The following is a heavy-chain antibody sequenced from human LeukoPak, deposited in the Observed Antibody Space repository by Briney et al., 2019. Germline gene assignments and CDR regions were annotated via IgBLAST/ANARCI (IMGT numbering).Heavy chain of an antibody. CDR1: GGSFSSYG. D-gene: IGHD1-1*01. J-gene: IGHJ5*02. Sequence: GASVTVSCKASGGSFSSYGISWVRQAPRPGLEWMGGIFPIFDTGKYAQKLQGRVTITADESTSTAYMELSSLRSEDTAVYYCAREGTTDNWFDPWGQGTLVTVSS. V-gene: IGHV1-69*13. CDR3: AREGTTDNWFDP. CDR2: IFPIFDTG.